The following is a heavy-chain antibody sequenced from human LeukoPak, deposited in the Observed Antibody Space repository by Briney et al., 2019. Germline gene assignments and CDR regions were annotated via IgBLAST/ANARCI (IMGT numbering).Heavy chain of an antibody. V-gene: IGHV4-38-2*02. D-gene: IGHD4-17*01. J-gene: IGHJ5*02. CDR3: ARLSTVTTRWFDP. CDR2: IYHSGST. Sequence: SETLSLTCTVSGYSISSGYYWGWIRQPPGKGLEWIGSIYHSGSTYYNPSLNSRVTISVDTSKNQFSLKLSSVTAADTAVYYCARLSTVTTRWFDPWGQGTLVTVSS. CDR1: GYSISSGYY.